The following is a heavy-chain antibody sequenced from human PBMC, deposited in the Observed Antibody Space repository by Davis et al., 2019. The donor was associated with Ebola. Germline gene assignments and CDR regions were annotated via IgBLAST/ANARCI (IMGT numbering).Heavy chain of an antibody. D-gene: IGHD3-10*01. V-gene: IGHV3-21*01. CDR2: ISSSSSYI. CDR1: GFTFSSYS. J-gene: IGHJ4*02. Sequence: GESLKISCAASGFTFSSYSMNWVRQAPGKGLEWVSSISSSSSYIYYADSVKGRFTISRDNAKNSLYLQMNSLRAADTAVYYCARGTMVRGVNLAYWGQGTLVTVSS. CDR3: ARGTMVRGVNLAY.